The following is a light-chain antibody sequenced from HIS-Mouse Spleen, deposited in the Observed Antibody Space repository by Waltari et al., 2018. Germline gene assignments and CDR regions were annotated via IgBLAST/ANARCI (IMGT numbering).Light chain of an antibody. CDR1: SSTIGSNT. V-gene: IGLV1-44*01. CDR2: SNN. J-gene: IGLJ3*02. CDR3: AAWDDSLNGWV. Sequence: QSVLTPPPSASGTPGQRVTIPCSGSSSTIGSNTVNWYQQPPGTAPKRLIYSNNQRPSGVPDRFSGSKSGTSASLAISGLQSEDEADYYCAAWDDSLNGWVFGGGTKLTVL.